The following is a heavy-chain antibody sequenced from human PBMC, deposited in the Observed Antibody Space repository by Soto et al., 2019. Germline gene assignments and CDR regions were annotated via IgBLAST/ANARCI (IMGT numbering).Heavy chain of an antibody. CDR3: ARGGAPMVRGVIIYFDY. D-gene: IGHD3-10*01. Sequence: QVQLVQSGAEVKKPGASVKVSCKASGYTFTSYYMHWVRQAPGQGLEWMGIINPSGGSTSYAQKFKGRGTMTRDTSTSTVYMELSSLRAEDTAVYYCARGGAPMVRGVIIYFDYWGQGTLVTVSS. V-gene: IGHV1-46*03. CDR1: GYTFTSYY. CDR2: INPSGGST. J-gene: IGHJ4*02.